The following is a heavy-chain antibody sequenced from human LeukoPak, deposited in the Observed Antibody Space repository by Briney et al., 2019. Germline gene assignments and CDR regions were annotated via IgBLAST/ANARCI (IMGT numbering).Heavy chain of an antibody. V-gene: IGHV4-39*01. CDR1: GGSISSSSYY. D-gene: IGHD3-9*01. J-gene: IGHJ4*02. CDR3: ARQVPYYDILTGYRNYFDY. CDR2: IYYSGST. Sequence: PSETLSLTCTVSGGSISSSSYYWGWIRQPPGKGLEWIGSIYYSGSTYYNPPLKSRVTISVDTSKNQFSLKLSSVTAADTAVYYCARQVPYYDILTGYRNYFDYWGQGTLVTVSS.